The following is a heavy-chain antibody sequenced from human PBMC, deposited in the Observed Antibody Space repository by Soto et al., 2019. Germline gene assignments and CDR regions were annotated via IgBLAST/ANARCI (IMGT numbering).Heavy chain of an antibody. CDR2: ISDSGST. Sequence: EVQLLASGGGLVQPGGSLRLSCTASGFTFSTYAMSWVRQAPGKGLEWVSTISDSGSTYYADSVKGRFTISRDNSNNTLYLEMNSLRAEDTAVHYCAKDKGGRYCSRTSCLYSFDYWGQGTLVTVSS. J-gene: IGHJ4*02. D-gene: IGHD2-2*01. V-gene: IGHV3-23*01. CDR1: GFTFSTYA. CDR3: AKDKGGRYCSRTSCLYSFDY.